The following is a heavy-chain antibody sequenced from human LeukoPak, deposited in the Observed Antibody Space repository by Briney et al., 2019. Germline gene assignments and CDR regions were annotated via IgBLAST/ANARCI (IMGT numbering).Heavy chain of an antibody. Sequence: GGALRISCKGSGYRFPSYWISWVRQMPGKGLEWMVTIDPSDSYTNYSPSFQGHVTISADKSISTAYLQWSSLKASDTAMYYCARLSRGYESDFDYWGQGTLVTVSS. J-gene: IGHJ4*02. CDR1: GYRFPSYW. V-gene: IGHV5-10-1*01. CDR3: ARLSRGYESDFDY. CDR2: IDPSDSYT. D-gene: IGHD5-12*01.